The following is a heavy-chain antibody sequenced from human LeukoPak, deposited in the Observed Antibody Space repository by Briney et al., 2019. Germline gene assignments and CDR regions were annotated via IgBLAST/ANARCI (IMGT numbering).Heavy chain of an antibody. D-gene: IGHD3-3*01. CDR2: INHSGST. CDR1: GGSFSGYY. V-gene: IGHV4-34*01. J-gene: IGHJ5*02. CDR3: ARANYDFWSGYYGWFDP. Sequence: SETLSLTCAVYGGSFSGYYWSWIRQPPGKGLEWIGEINHSGSTNYNPSLKSRVTISVDTSKNQFSLKLSSVTAADTAVYYCARANYDFWSGYYGWFDPWGQGTLVTVSP.